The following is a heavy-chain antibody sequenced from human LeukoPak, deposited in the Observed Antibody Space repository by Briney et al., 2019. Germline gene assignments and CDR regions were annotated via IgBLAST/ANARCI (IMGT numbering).Heavy chain of an antibody. CDR2: IYPGASRT. V-gene: IGHV5-51*01. D-gene: IGHD3-10*02. J-gene: IGHJ5*02. Sequence: GDSLKISCQGSGYSFIDYWIGWVRQMPGKGLEWMAVIYPGASRTRYNPSFQGQVTISADKSINTAYLEWNSLKASDTALYYCACRMFASNWFQPWGQGTLVTVSS. CDR1: GYSFIDYW. CDR3: ACRMFASNWFQP.